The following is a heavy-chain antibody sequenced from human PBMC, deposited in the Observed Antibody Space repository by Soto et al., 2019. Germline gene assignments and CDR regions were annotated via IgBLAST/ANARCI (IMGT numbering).Heavy chain of an antibody. V-gene: IGHV3-23*01. J-gene: IGHJ4*02. D-gene: IGHD3-10*01. CDR2: ISGCGGSE. Sequence: EVQLLESGGGSVQPGGSLRLSCAASGFTFSSYAMHWVRRPPGKGLEWVSRISGCGGSEYYADSVKGRFSISRDCLVNTRYLQMNTLIAEDTAVYYWAKGRGQNCEFDYWVQGTLVPVSP. CDR3: AKGRGQNCEFDY. CDR1: GFTFSSYA.